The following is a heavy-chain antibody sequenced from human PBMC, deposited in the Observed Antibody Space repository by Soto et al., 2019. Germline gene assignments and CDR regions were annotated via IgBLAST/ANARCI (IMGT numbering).Heavy chain of an antibody. V-gene: IGHV3-23*01. D-gene: IGHD3-3*01. J-gene: IGHJ4*02. CDR2: ISGSGGST. CDR3: AKDRVPFWSGYPSFDY. CDR1: GFTFSSYA. Sequence: SLRLSCAASGFTFSSYAMSWVRQAPGKGLEWVSAISGSGGSTYYADSVKGRFTISRDNSKNTLYLQMNSLRAEDTAVYYCAKDRVPFWSGYPSFDYWGQGTLVTVSS.